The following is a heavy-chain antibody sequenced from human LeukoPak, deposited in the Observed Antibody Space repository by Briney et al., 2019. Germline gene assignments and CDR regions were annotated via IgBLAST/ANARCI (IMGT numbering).Heavy chain of an antibody. D-gene: IGHD2-15*01. CDR3: ARYCSGGTCYSGMDV. V-gene: IGHV3-33*08. CDR1: GFTFSDYY. Sequence: PGGSLRLSCAASGFTFSDYYMSWIRQAPGKGLEWVALMWYDGTNKYYADSVKGRFTISRDNSKNTLFLQMDSLRDEDTAVYYCARYCSGGTCYSGMDVWGQGTSVTVSS. CDR2: MWYDGTNK. J-gene: IGHJ6*02.